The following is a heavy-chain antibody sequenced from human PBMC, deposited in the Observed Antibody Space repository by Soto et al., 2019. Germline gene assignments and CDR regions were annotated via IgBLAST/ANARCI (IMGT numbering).Heavy chain of an antibody. CDR2: IYYSGST. CDR3: ARHLQDDYCSGGSCYGVYLDY. Sequence: SETLSLTCTVSGGSISSSSYYWGWIRQPPGKGLEWIGSIYYSGSTYYNPSLKSRVTISVDTSKNQFSLKLSSVTAADTAVYYCARHLQDDYCSGGSCYGVYLDYWGQGTLVTGSS. V-gene: IGHV4-39*01. J-gene: IGHJ4*02. CDR1: GGSISSSSYY. D-gene: IGHD2-15*01.